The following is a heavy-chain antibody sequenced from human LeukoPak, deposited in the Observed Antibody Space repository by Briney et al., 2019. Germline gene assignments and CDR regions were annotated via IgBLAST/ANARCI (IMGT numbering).Heavy chain of an antibody. CDR2: IRSEVYGGTT. CDR3: TRGGYGDYVSRLADY. V-gene: IGHV3-49*03. J-gene: IGHJ4*02. D-gene: IGHD4-17*01. Sequence: GGSLRLSCTASGFTFGDYAMSWFRQAPGKGLEWVGFIRSEVYGGTTEYAASVKGRFTISRDDSKSIAYLQMNSLKTEDTAVYYCTRGGYGDYVSRLADYWGQGTLVTVSS. CDR1: GFTFGDYA.